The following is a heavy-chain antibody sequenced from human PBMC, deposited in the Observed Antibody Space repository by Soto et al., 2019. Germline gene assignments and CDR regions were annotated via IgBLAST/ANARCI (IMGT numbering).Heavy chain of an antibody. CDR1: GYTFTDYA. J-gene: IGHJ5*02. CDR2: INAGNGNT. D-gene: IGHD3-9*01. V-gene: IGHV1-3*01. Sequence: ASVKVSCKASGYTFTDYAMHWVRQAPGQRLEWMGWINAGNGNTKYSQKFQGRVTITRDTSASTAYMELSSLRSEDTAVYYCARVPPNLDWPNWFDPWGQGTLVTVSS. CDR3: ARVPPNLDWPNWFDP.